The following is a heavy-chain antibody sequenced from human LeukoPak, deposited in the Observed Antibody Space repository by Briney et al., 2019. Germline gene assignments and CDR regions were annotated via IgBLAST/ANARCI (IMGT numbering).Heavy chain of an antibody. J-gene: IGHJ3*01. CDR1: GFDFSNYW. V-gene: IGHV3-74*01. CDR3: VRENQGAFKMGINRAFDF. D-gene: IGHD1-14*01. CDR2: INADGSVT. Sequence: GGSLRLSCAGSGFDFSNYWMHWLRQVPGKGLMWVSVINADGSVTTFADSVKGRFTISRDNAKNTLYLQMNSLKAEDTAVYYCVRENQGAFKMGINRAFDFWGQGTMITVSS.